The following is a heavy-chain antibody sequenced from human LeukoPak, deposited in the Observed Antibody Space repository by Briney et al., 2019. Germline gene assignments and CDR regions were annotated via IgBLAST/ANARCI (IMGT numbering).Heavy chain of an antibody. D-gene: IGHD2-21*02. J-gene: IGHJ4*02. CDR2: ITNDGSGT. Sequence: GGSLRLSCAASGFTFSSYWMHWVRQAPGKGLVWVSRITNDGSGTAYADSVKGRFTISRDNAKNTLYLRMNSLRAEDTAVYYCARDHGGDYYFDYWGQGILVTVSS. CDR1: GFTFSSYW. CDR3: ARDHGGDYYFDY. V-gene: IGHV3-74*01.